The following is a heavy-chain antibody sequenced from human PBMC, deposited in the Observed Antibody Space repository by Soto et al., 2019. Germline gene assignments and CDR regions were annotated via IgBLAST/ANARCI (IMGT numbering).Heavy chain of an antibody. Sequence: SVKVSCKASGGTFSSYAISWVRQAPGQGLEWMGGIIPIFGTANYAQKFQGRVTITADESTSTAYMELSSLRSEDTAVYYCARAVPRRKTSIQLWPRLDYWGEGTLVSAPQ. CDR3: ARAVPRRKTSIQLWPRLDY. CDR1: GGTFSSYA. D-gene: IGHD5-18*01. V-gene: IGHV1-69*13. CDR2: IIPIFGTA. J-gene: IGHJ4*02.